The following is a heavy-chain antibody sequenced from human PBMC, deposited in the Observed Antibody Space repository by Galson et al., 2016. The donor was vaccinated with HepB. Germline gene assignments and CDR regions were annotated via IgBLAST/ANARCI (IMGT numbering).Heavy chain of an antibody. J-gene: IGHJ5*02. CDR3: ARFRFKNWFGGMDP. CDR2: ILFDGSRR. D-gene: IGHD3-10*01. Sequence: SLRLSCAASGFTFSDFAMHWVRQAPGQGLEWVALILFDGSRRYYADPVAGRFTISRDNSNSTLYLQMNSLRVEGTAVYYCARFRFKNWFGGMDPCGQGTLITVSS. V-gene: IGHV3-30*03. CDR1: GFTFSDFA.